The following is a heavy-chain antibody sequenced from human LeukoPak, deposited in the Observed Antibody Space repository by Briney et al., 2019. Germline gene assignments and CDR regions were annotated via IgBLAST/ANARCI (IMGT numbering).Heavy chain of an antibody. CDR3: AREFPDIVVVPAAQGFHY. Sequence: ASVKVSCKASGYTFTGYYMQWVRQAPGQGLEWRGWINPNSGGTNYAQKFQGRVTMTRDTSISTAYMELSRLRSDDTAVYYCAREFPDIVVVPAAQGFHYWGQGTLVTVSS. J-gene: IGHJ4*02. V-gene: IGHV1-2*02. CDR1: GYTFTGYY. D-gene: IGHD2-2*01. CDR2: INPNSGGT.